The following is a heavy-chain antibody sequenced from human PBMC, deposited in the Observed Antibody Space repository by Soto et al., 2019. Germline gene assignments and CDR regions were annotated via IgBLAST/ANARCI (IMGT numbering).Heavy chain of an antibody. D-gene: IGHD2-15*01. Sequence: PSVKVSCKASGYTFTGYYMHWVRQAPGQGLEWMGWINPNSGGTNYAQKFQGRVTMTRDTSISTAYMELSRLRSDDTAVYYCIMAGYCSGGSCPDLSWGQGTLVTVSS. V-gene: IGHV1-2*02. CDR1: GYTFTGYY. CDR3: IMAGYCSGGSCPDLS. J-gene: IGHJ4*02. CDR2: INPNSGGT.